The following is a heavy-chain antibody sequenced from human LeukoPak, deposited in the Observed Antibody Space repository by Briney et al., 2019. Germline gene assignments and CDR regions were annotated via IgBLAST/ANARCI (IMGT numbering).Heavy chain of an antibody. J-gene: IGHJ4*02. CDR1: GGSIRTKY. V-gene: IGHV4-59*08. Sequence: SGTLSLTCTVSGGSIRTKYWSWIRQTPGKGLEWIAYINYRGNTNNNPSLRSRVTISIDTSKSQFSLKLTSVTAADTAVYYCARHGQDTDSFYAHFDYWGQGILVTVSS. D-gene: IGHD2-2*01. CDR2: INYRGNT. CDR3: ARHGQDTDSFYAHFDY.